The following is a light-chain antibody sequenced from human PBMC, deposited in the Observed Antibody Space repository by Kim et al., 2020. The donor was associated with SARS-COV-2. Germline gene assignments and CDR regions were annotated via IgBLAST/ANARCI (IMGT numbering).Light chain of an antibody. CDR1: HDISTW. Sequence: SASVPYRVTITCRASHDISTWLACHQQKPGKASKFLIYDASSLESGVPSRFSGGGSGTEFTLTISSLQPDDFATYYCQQYNSYPYTFGQGTKLEI. CDR2: DAS. CDR3: QQYNSYPYT. V-gene: IGKV1-5*01. J-gene: IGKJ2*01.